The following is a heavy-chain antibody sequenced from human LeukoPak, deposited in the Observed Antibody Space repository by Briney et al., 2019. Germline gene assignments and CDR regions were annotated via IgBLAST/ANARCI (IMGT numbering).Heavy chain of an antibody. V-gene: IGHV1-2*02. CDR3: ARDHCSANSCYEDYYNGLDV. CDR2: INPKSGGT. D-gene: IGHD2-2*01. CDR1: GYTFTAYY. J-gene: IGHJ6*02. Sequence: ASVKVSCKASGYTFTAYYLQWVRLAPGQGLEWMGWINPKSGGTEYAKRFQGRVTMTRDTSISTAYMELSRLRSDNTAVYYCARDHCSANSCYEDYYNGLDVWGQGTTVTVSS.